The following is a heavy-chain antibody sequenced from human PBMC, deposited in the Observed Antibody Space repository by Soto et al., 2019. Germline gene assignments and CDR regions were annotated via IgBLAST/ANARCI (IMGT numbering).Heavy chain of an antibody. CDR2: IGTAGDT. D-gene: IGHD6-19*01. CDR1: GFTFSSYD. V-gene: IGHV3-13*01. CDR3: AREGIAVAGTSSDYYYYMDV. J-gene: IGHJ6*03. Sequence: GGSLRLSCAASGFTFSSYDMHWVRQATGKGLEWVSAIGTAGDTYYPGSVKGRFTISRENAKNSLYLQMNSLRAGDTAVYYCAREGIAVAGTSSDYYYYMDVWGKGTTVTVSS.